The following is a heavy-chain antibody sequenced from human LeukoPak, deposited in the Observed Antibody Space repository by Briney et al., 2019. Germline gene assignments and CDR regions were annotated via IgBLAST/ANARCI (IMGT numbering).Heavy chain of an antibody. Sequence: SGPTLVNPTQTLTLTCSFSGFSLSTSGVGVGWIRQPPGKALEWLALIYWNDDKRYSPSLESRLTISKDTSTNQVVLTMTNMDPADTATYYCAHRYYDLLTGYFSGFDYWGRGTLVTVSS. CDR3: AHRYYDLLTGYFSGFDY. V-gene: IGHV2-5*01. J-gene: IGHJ4*02. CDR1: GFSLSTSGVG. D-gene: IGHD3-9*01. CDR2: IYWNDDK.